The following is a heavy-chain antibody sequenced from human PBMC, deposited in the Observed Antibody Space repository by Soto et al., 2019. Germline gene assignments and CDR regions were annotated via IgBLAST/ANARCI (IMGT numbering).Heavy chain of an antibody. Sequence: EVQLVESGGDLVQPGGSLRLSCATSDFTFRNYWMNWVRQAPGKGLEWVANIKPDGSATNYVDSVKGRFTISRDNVRNSVSLQMNSLRVEDTAVYFCFVGNGGPQWGQGTLVTVSS. CDR2: IKPDGSAT. V-gene: IGHV3-7*03. J-gene: IGHJ4*02. D-gene: IGHD2-15*01. CDR1: DFTFRNYW. CDR3: FVGNGGPQ.